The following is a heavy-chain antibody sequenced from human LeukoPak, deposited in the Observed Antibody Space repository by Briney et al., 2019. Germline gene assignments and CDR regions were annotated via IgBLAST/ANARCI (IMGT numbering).Heavy chain of an antibody. D-gene: IGHD3-22*01. CDR1: GFTFTSHA. CDR3: AKDESGYFPGRPNDS. Sequence: QPGGSLRLSCAASGFTFTSHAMSWVRQAPGTGLEWVSVISGSGGSTYYADSVKGRFTISRDNSNNTLYLQMNSLGAEDTAVYYCAKDESGYFPGRPNDSWGQGTLVTVSS. J-gene: IGHJ4*02. CDR2: ISGSGGST. V-gene: IGHV3-23*01.